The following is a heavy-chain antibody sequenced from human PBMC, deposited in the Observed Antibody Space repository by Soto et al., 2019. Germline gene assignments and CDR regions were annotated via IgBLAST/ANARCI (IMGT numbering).Heavy chain of an antibody. D-gene: IGHD6-6*01. V-gene: IGHV3-33*01. CDR2: IWYDGSNK. CDR1: GFTFSSYG. J-gene: IGHJ4*02. CDR3: ARDDSSSSPDLDY. Sequence: GGSLRLSCAASGFTFSSYGMHWVRQAPGKGLEWVAVIWYDGSNKYYADSVKGRFTISRDNSKNTLYLQMNSLRAEDTAVYYCARDDSSSSPDLDYWGQGTLVTVSS.